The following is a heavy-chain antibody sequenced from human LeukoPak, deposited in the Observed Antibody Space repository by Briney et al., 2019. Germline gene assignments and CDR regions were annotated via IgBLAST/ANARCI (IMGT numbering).Heavy chain of an antibody. CDR1: GFTFSSYA. CDR3: AKDALNDLYAFDI. J-gene: IGHJ3*02. Sequence: PGRSLRLSCAASGFTFSSYAIHWVRQAPGKGLEWVAIISYDGSTENYADSVKGRFTIYRDNSKNTLYLQMNSLRAEDTAVYHCAKDALNDLYAFDIWGQGTMVTVSS. V-gene: IGHV3-30-3*01. CDR2: ISYDGSTE. D-gene: IGHD1-1*01.